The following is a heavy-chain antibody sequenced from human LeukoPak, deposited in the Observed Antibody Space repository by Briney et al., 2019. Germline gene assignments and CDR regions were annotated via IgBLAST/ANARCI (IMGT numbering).Heavy chain of an antibody. V-gene: IGHV3-23*01. CDR3: ARQLGYCSDGTCYFDY. CDR2: ISDSGGST. D-gene: IGHD2-15*01. J-gene: IGHJ4*02. CDR1: GFTFSSYA. Sequence: GGSLRLSCAASGFTFSSYAMSWVRQAPGKGLEWVSIISDSGGSTYYADSAKGRFAISRDNSKNTLYLQMNSLRAEDTAVYHCARQLGYCSDGTCYFDYWGQGTLVTVSS.